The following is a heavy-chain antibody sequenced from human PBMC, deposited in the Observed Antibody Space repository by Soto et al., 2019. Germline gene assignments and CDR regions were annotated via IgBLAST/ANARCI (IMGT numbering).Heavy chain of an antibody. J-gene: IGHJ4*02. D-gene: IGHD1-26*01. CDR2: ISYNGNT. CDR1: GVSISNYY. Sequence: SETLSLTCTVSGVSISNYYWSWIRQSPEKGLEWIGYISYNGNTNYNPSLKSRITISGVTSKNQFSLKLTAVTAADTAVYYCAKMERSKEGLSVYYFDDWGQGTLVTVSS. V-gene: IGHV4-59*08. CDR3: AKMERSKEGLSVYYFDD.